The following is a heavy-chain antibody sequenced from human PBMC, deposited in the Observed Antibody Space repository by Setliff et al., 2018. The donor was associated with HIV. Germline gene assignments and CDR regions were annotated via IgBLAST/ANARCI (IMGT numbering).Heavy chain of an antibody. V-gene: IGHV3-73*01. CDR1: GCTFSGSP. CDR3: AKDAGLPTMIIVADAFDV. D-gene: IGHD3-22*01. CDR2: IKTRADNYAT. J-gene: IGHJ3*01. Sequence: PGGSLRLSCAASGCTFSGSPIHWVRQASGKGLEWLGRIKTRADNYATAYAASVKGRFTISRDDSMNTAYLQMSNLRDEDTAIYYCAKDAGLPTMIIVADAFDVWGQGTMVTVSS.